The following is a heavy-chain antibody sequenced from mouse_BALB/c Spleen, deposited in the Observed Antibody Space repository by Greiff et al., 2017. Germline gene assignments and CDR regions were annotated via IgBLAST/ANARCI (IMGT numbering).Heavy chain of an antibody. J-gene: IGHJ3*01. CDR1: GYTFTDYY. Sequence: VQLKESGPELVKPGASVKMSCKASGYTFTDYYMDWVKQSHGESFEWIGRVNPYNGGTSYNQKFKGKATLTVDKSSSTAYMELNSLTSEDSAVYYCARLAYWGQGTLVTVSA. CDR3: ARLAY. V-gene: IGHV1-19*01. CDR2: VNPYNGGT.